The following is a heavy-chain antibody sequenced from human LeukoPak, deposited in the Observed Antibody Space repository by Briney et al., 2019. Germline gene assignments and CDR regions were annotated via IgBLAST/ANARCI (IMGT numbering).Heavy chain of an antibody. CDR2: IYYSGST. CDR1: GGSISSYY. D-gene: IGHD6-13*01. Sequence: SETLSLTCTVSGGSISSYYWSWIRRPPGKGLEWIGYIYYSGSTNYNPSLKSRVTISVDTSKNQFSLKLSSVTAADTAVYYCARGWQQLAYFDYWGQGTLVTVSS. J-gene: IGHJ4*02. V-gene: IGHV4-59*01. CDR3: ARGWQQLAYFDY.